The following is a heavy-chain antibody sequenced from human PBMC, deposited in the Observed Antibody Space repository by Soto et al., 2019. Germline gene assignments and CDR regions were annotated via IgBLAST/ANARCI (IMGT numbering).Heavy chain of an antibody. V-gene: IGHV3-74*01. CDR1: GFTFSSRW. Sequence: GGSLRLSCAASGFTFSSRWIHWVRQAPGKGLVWVSHINSDGSSTTYAEFVKGRFTISRDNAKNTLYLQMNSLRTEDTAVYYCARDDSYGLDVWGQGTTVTVSS. CDR3: ARDDSYGLDV. CDR2: INSDGSST. J-gene: IGHJ6*02.